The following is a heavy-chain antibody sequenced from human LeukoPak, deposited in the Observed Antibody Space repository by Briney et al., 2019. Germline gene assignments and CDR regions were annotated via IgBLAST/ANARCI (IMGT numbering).Heavy chain of an antibody. CDR3: ASSGSSSTSRYYYYGMDV. CDR2: IIPIFGTA. V-gene: IGHV1-69*13. D-gene: IGHD2-2*01. Sequence: ASVKVSCKASGGTFSSYAISWVRQAPGQGLEWMGGIIPIFGTADYAQKFQGRVTITADESTSTAYMELSGLRSEDTAVYYCASSGSSSTSRYYYYGMDVWGQGTTVTVSS. J-gene: IGHJ6*02. CDR1: GGTFSSYA.